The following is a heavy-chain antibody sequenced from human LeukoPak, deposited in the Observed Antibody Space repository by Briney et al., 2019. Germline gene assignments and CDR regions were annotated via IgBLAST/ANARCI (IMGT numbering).Heavy chain of an antibody. CDR3: STRAGWEFLTEF. Sequence: PGGTLRLSCAASGFTFSNAWMSWVRQAPAKGPEWVGRIKNKVDGGTTDYAAPVKGRFTISRDDSKSTLYLQMDSLKPEDTAVYYCSTRAGWEFLTEFWGQGTLVTVSS. J-gene: IGHJ4*02. V-gene: IGHV3-15*01. D-gene: IGHD3-10*01. CDR1: GFTFSNAW. CDR2: IKNKVDGGTT.